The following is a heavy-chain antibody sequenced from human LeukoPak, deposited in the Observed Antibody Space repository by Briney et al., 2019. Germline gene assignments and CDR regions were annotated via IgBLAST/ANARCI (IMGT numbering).Heavy chain of an antibody. Sequence: QSGGSLRLSCAASGFTIGPYAMYWVRQGPGRGLEWVSVIKADGSGTFYADSVRGRFTTSRDNSKNSLYLQKNSLTSEDTALYCCATWAFYHNLDVWGQGTTVIVSS. V-gene: IGHV3-43*02. D-gene: IGHD2/OR15-2a*01. CDR2: IKADGSGT. CDR3: ATWAFYHNLDV. CDR1: GFTIGPYA. J-gene: IGHJ6*02.